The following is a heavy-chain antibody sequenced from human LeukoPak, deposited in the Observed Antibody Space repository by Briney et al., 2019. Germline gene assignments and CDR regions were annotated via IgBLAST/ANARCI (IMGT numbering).Heavy chain of an antibody. J-gene: IGHJ6*02. V-gene: IGHV4-31*03. D-gene: IGHD6-19*01. Sequence: SQTLSLTCTVSGGSISSGGYYWSWIRQHPGKGLEWIGYIYYSGSTYYNPSLKSRVTISVDTSKNQFSLKLSSVTAADTAVYYCAGCIAVGADFPYYGMDVWGQGTTVTVSS. CDR3: AGCIAVGADFPYYGMDV. CDR1: GGSISSGGYY. CDR2: IYYSGST.